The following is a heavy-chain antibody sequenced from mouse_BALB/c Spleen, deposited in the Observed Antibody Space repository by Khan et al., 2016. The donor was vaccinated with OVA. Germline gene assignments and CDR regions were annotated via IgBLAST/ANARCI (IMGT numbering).Heavy chain of an antibody. CDR2: TNPTNGRT. D-gene: IGHD1-1*01. CDR3: ARIKKIVATYFDY. CDR1: GYTFTSYW. Sequence: QVQLKESGAELVKAGASVKMSCKASGYTFTSYWMHWVKQRLGQGLEWFAETNPTNGRTYYNEKFKSKATLTVDKSSSTAYMLLSGPTVEYSAVYYCARIKKIVATYFDYWGQGTTLTVSS. V-gene: IGHV1S81*02. J-gene: IGHJ2*01.